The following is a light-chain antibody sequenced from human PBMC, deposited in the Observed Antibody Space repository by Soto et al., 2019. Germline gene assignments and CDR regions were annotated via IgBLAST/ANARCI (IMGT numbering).Light chain of an antibody. V-gene: IGKV3D-15*01. CDR1: QGLNSR. CDR2: DAS. Sequence: EIVLTQSPATLSVSPGDRATLSCRASQGLNSRLAWYQQKAGQAPSLLIYDASNRATGTPARFSGSGSGTEFTLTISSLQSEDFAVYYCQQYNDWPRTFGQGTKVDIK. CDR3: QQYNDWPRT. J-gene: IGKJ1*01.